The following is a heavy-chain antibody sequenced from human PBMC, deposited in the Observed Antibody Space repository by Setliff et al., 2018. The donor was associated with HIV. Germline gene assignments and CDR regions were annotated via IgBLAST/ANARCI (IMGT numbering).Heavy chain of an antibody. Sequence: TLSLTCAVYNGSFSGYYWTWTRQPPGKGLEWIGEINHSGSTNYSPSLKSRVTISVDASRNQFSLKLSSVTAADTAVYYCARDWRGLGYWGQGTLVTSPQ. V-gene: IGHV4-34*01. CDR2: INHSGST. CDR3: ARDWRGLGY. J-gene: IGHJ4*02. CDR1: NGSFSGYY. D-gene: IGHD3-3*01.